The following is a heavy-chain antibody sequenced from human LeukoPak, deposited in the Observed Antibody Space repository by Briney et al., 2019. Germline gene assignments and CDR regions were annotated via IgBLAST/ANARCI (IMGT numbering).Heavy chain of an antibody. CDR1: GGSISSYY. V-gene: IGHV4-59*01. D-gene: IGHD1-14*01. J-gene: IGHJ4*02. CDR3: ARRNSVTVAFDY. CDR2: IYYSGST. Sequence: SETLSLTCTVSGGSISSYYWSCIRQPPGKGLEWIGYIYYSGSTNYNPSLKSRVTISVDTSKNQFSLKLSSVTAADTAVYYCARRNSVTVAFDYWGQGTLVTVSS.